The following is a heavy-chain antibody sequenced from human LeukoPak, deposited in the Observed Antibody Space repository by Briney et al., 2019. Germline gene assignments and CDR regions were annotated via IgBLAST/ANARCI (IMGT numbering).Heavy chain of an antibody. V-gene: IGHV3-48*04. Sequence: GGSLRLSCAASGFTFNNYWMHWVRQAPGKGLEWVSYISSSGSTIYYADSVKGRFTISRDNAKNSLYLQMNSLRAEDTAVYYCAELGITMIGGVWGKGTTVTISS. D-gene: IGHD3-10*02. CDR3: AELGITMIGGV. CDR1: GFTFNNYW. CDR2: ISSSGSTI. J-gene: IGHJ6*04.